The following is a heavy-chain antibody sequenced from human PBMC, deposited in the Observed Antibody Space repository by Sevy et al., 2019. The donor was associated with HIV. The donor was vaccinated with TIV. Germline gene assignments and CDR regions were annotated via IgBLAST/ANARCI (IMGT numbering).Heavy chain of an antibody. Sequence: SETLSLTCVVSGYSISSGYWWDWFRRPPGKGLEWIGAIHYTGTTQYTPSLNRRVTVSADTSKNQFSLSLSSMTAADTAVYYCASHDWGREDYWGQGTLVTVSS. V-gene: IGHV4-38-2*01. CDR2: IHYTGTT. CDR3: ASHDWGREDY. D-gene: IGHD7-27*01. CDR1: GYSISSGYW. J-gene: IGHJ4*02.